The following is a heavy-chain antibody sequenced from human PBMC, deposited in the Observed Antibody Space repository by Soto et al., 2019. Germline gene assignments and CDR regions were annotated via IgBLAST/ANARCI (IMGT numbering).Heavy chain of an antibody. D-gene: IGHD3-9*01. J-gene: IGHJ6*02. CDR3: ARRPYDILTGYYKRIGYYGMDV. CDR1: GCSFTSYW. V-gene: IGHV5-51*01. CDR2: IYPGDSDT. Sequence: GESLKISCKGSGCSFTSYWIGWVRQMPGKGLEWMGIIYPGDSDTRYSPSFQGQVTISADKSISTAYLQWSSLKASDTAMYYCARRPYDILTGYYKRIGYYGMDVWGQGTTVTVSS.